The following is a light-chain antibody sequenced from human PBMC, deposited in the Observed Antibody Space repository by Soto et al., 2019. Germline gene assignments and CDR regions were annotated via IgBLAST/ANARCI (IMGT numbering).Light chain of an antibody. J-gene: IGLJ1*01. CDR1: SSDVGGYNY. Sequence: QSVLTQPASVSGSPGQSITISCTGTSSDVGGYNYVSWYQQQPGKAPKLMIYDVSNRPSGVSNRFSGSKSGNTASLTSSGLQAEDEADYYCSSYTSSSTPVFGTGTKLTVL. CDR2: DVS. V-gene: IGLV2-14*01. CDR3: SSYTSSSTPV.